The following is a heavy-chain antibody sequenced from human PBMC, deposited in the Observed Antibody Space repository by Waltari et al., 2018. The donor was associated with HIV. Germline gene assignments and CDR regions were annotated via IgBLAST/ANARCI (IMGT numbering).Heavy chain of an antibody. CDR2: MFHNGST. J-gene: IGHJ5*02. CDR3: AREWGTLMVAWFDP. D-gene: IGHD3-10*01. Sequence: QVQLQESGPGLVKPLENLSLTYAVSGYSISSGYFWGWNRQPPGKALEWIGSMFHNGSTYYNPSLKSRVTISVDTSKNQFSLKLSSVTSADTAIYYCAREWGTLMVAWFDPWGQGTLVTVSS. V-gene: IGHV4-38-2*02. CDR1: GYSISSGYF.